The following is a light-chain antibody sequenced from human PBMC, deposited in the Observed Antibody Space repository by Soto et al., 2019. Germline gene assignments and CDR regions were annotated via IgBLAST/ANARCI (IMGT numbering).Light chain of an antibody. CDR1: QGVSAY. Sequence: IQMHKTPLSLSSAVGDSVPITCRASQGVSAYLLWYQQTQGKAPKLLIYAASNLLSGVPSRFSGSGSGTNFTLTISSLQPEDFGTYYCQQSYKTPHTFGQGARLEIK. V-gene: IGKV1-39*01. J-gene: IGKJ5*01. CDR3: QQSYKTPHT. CDR2: AAS.